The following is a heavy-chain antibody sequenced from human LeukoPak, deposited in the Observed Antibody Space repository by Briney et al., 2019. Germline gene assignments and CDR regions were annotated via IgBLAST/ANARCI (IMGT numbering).Heavy chain of an antibody. CDR2: ISSSSSTI. CDR3: ARGLTMVRGVIRRFDYYYGMDV. V-gene: IGHV3-48*02. J-gene: IGHJ6*02. CDR1: GFTFSSYN. D-gene: IGHD3-10*01. Sequence: GGSLRLSCAASGFTFSSYNMNWVRQAPGRGLEWVSYISSSSSTIYYADSVKGRFTISRDNAKNSLYLQMNSLRDEDTAVYYCARGLTMVRGVIRRFDYYYGMDVWGQGTTVTVSS.